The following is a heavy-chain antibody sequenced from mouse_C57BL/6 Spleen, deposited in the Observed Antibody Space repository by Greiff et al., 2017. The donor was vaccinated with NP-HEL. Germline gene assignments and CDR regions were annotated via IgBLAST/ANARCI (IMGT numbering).Heavy chain of an antibody. D-gene: IGHD3-2*02. J-gene: IGHJ3*01. CDR3: ASETAQEFAY. V-gene: IGHV5-4*01. CDR2: ISDGGSYT. Sequence: EVHLVESGGGLVKPGGSLKLSCAASGFTFSSYAMSWVRQTPEKRLEWVATISDGGSYTYYPDNVKGRFTISRDNAKNNLYLQMSHLKSEDTAMYYCASETAQEFAYWGQGTLVTVSA. CDR1: GFTFSSYA.